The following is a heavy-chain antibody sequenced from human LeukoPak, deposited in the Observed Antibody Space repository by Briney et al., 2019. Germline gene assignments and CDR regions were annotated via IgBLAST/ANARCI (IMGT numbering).Heavy chain of an antibody. Sequence: GGSLRLSCVASGFTFSSYWMHWVRQAPGKGLVWVSRINSDGSSTSYADAVKGRFTISRDNAKNTLYLQMNSLRAEDTAVYYCARDNYILTGYYNAFDIWGQGTLVTVSS. V-gene: IGHV3-74*01. CDR2: INSDGSST. CDR1: GFTFSSYW. CDR3: ARDNYILTGYYNAFDI. J-gene: IGHJ3*02. D-gene: IGHD3-9*01.